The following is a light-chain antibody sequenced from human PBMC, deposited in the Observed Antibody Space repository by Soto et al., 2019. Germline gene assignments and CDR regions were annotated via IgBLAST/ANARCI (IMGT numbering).Light chain of an antibody. Sequence: EIVLTQSPGTLSLSPGERATLSCRASQSLSSTYLAWYQQKPGQAPRVLIYGASSRATGIPDRFSGSGSGTDFTLTISRLEPEDFEVYYCQQYGSSSLTFAGGTKVEIK. CDR1: QSLSSTY. V-gene: IGKV3-20*01. CDR3: QQYGSSSLT. J-gene: IGKJ4*01. CDR2: GAS.